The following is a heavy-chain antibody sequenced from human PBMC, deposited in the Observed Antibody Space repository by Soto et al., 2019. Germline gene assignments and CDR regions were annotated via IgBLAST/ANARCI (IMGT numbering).Heavy chain of an antibody. CDR1: GGSISGYY. J-gene: IGHJ4*02. CDR2: IYYSGST. Sequence: SETLSLTCTVSGGSISGYYWSWIRQPPGKGLEWIGYIYYSGSTNYNPSLKSRVTISVDTSKNQFSLKLSSVTAADTAVYYCARAVYYYDSSGHFDYWGQGTLVTVSS. D-gene: IGHD3-22*01. CDR3: ARAVYYYDSSGHFDY. V-gene: IGHV4-59*01.